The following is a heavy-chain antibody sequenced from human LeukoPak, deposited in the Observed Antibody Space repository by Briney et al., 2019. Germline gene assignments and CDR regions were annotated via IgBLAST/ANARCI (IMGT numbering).Heavy chain of an antibody. CDR2: INTNTGNP. CDR3: ARATHDYVWGSYRLDY. CDR1: GYTFTSYA. D-gene: IGHD3-16*02. J-gene: IGHJ4*02. Sequence: ASVKVSCKAPGYTFTSYAMNWVRQAPGQGLEWMGWINTNTGNPTYAQGFTGRFVFSLDTSVSTAYLQISSLKAEDTAVYYCARATHDYVWGSYRLDYWGQGTLVTVSS. V-gene: IGHV7-4-1*02.